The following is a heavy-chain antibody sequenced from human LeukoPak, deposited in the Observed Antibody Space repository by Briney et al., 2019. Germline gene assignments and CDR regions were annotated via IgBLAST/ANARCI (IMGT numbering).Heavy chain of an antibody. CDR3: AKDKYYSSGTFFDY. CDR1: GFTFSSYG. V-gene: IGHV3-30*18. D-gene: IGHD3-10*01. Sequence: GGSLSLSRAAAGFTFSSYGMHWVSQAPGKGLEWVAAISKVGSNNFYADSEKGRSTISRDNSKNTLYLEMSSLRAEDTAVYYCAKDKYYSSGTFFDYWGQGTLVTVSS. CDR2: ISKVGSNN. J-gene: IGHJ4*02.